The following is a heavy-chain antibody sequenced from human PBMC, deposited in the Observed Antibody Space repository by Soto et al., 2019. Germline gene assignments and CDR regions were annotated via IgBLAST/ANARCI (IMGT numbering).Heavy chain of an antibody. CDR1: GFTFSSYA. J-gene: IGHJ4*02. CDR2: ISGSGDTT. CDR3: AKDPTTVGFFDS. D-gene: IGHD4-17*01. Sequence: EVQLLESGGGSVQPGGSLRLSCAASGFTFSSYAMSWVRQAPGKGLEWVSAISGSGDTTQYADSVKGRFTISRDNSKNTLYLQMNSLRAEDTAVYYCAKDPTTVGFFDSWGQGTLVTVSS. V-gene: IGHV3-23*01.